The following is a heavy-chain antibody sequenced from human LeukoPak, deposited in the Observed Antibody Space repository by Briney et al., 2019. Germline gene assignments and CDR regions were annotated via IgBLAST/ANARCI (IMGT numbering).Heavy chain of an antibody. CDR1: GGSISSGGYY. Sequence: PSETLSLTCTVSGGSISSGGYYWSWIRQHPGKGLEWIGYIYYSGSTYYNPSLKSRVTISVDTSKNQFSLKLSSVTAADTAVYYCARSGSYGGHFDNWGQGTLVTVSS. D-gene: IGHD1-26*01. J-gene: IGHJ4*02. V-gene: IGHV4-31*03. CDR2: IYYSGST. CDR3: ARSGSYGGHFDN.